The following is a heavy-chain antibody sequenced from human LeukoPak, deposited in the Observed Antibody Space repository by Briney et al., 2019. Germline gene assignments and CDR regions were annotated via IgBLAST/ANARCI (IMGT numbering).Heavy chain of an antibody. CDR1: GDSISSSYY. V-gene: IGHV4-59*12. Sequence: SETLSLTCTVSGDSISSSYYWSWIRQPPGKGLEWIGYIYYSGSTNYNPSLKSRVTISVDTSKNQFSLKLRSVTAADTAVYYCARVPTVTFFDYWGQGTLVTVSS. CDR3: ARVPTVTFFDY. D-gene: IGHD4-17*01. CDR2: IYYSGST. J-gene: IGHJ4*02.